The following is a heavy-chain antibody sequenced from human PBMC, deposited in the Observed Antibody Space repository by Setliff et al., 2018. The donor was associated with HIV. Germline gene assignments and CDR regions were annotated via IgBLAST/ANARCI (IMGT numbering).Heavy chain of an antibody. V-gene: IGHV4-61*09. CDR3: ARDRYGDYAYFDY. J-gene: IGHJ4*02. CDR1: GGSISSDTFY. D-gene: IGHD4-17*01. CDR2: VYARGNT. Sequence: TLSLTCTVSGGSISSDTFYWSWIRQPAGKGLEWIGHVYARGNTNYNPSLKSRVTISVDTSKSQFSLKLSSVTAADTAVYYCARDRYGDYAYFDYWGQGTLVTVS.